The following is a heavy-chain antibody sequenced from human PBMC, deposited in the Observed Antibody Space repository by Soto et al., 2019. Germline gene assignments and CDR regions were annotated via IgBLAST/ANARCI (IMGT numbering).Heavy chain of an antibody. CDR1: GGTFSSYT. J-gene: IGHJ6*02. Sequence: SVKVSCKASGGTFSSYTISWVRQAPGQGLEWMGRIIPILGIANYAQKFQGRVTITADKSTSTAYMELSSLRSEDTAVYYCASHLIVVPASYYYYYGMDVWGQGTTVTVSS. V-gene: IGHV1-69*02. CDR3: ASHLIVVPASYYYYYGMDV. D-gene: IGHD2-2*01. CDR2: IIPILGIA.